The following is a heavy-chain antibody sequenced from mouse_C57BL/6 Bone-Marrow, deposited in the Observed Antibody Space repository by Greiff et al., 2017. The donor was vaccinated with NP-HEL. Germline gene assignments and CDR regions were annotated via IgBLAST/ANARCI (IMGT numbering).Heavy chain of an antibody. Sequence: QVQLQQSGAELVKPGASVKISCKASGYAFSSYWMNWVKERPGKGLEWIGQIYPGDGDTKYNGKFKGKATLTADKSSSTAYMQVSSLTSEDSAVYFCAREDYGSRRFRYSMDYWGQGTSVTVSS. CDR1: GYAFSSYW. CDR3: AREDYGSRRFRYSMDY. V-gene: IGHV1-80*01. D-gene: IGHD1-1*01. CDR2: IYPGDGDT. J-gene: IGHJ4*01.